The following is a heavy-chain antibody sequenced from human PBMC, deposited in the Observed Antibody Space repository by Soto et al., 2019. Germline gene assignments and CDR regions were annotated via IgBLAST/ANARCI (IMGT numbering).Heavy chain of an antibody. CDR3: AKASDTAMVTGYFDY. D-gene: IGHD5-18*01. CDR1: GFTFDDYA. Sequence: GGSLRLSCAASGFTFDDYAMHWVRQAPGKGLEWVSGISWNSGSIGYADSVKGRFTISRDNAKNSLYLQMNSLRAEDTALYYCAKASDTAMVTGYFDYWGQGTLVTVSS. CDR2: ISWNSGSI. J-gene: IGHJ4*02. V-gene: IGHV3-9*01.